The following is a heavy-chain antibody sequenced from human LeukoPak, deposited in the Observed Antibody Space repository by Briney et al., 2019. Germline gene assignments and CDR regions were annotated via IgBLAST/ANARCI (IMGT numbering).Heavy chain of an antibody. CDR1: GFTFSSYA. J-gene: IGHJ4*02. D-gene: IGHD3-22*01. V-gene: IGHV3-23*01. CDR2: IGDNGDST. CDR3: AKDYYDSSGYPPVDY. Sequence: GGSLRLSCAASGFTFSSYAMSWVRQAPGKGLEWVSTIGDNGDSTYYADSVKGRFTISRDNSKNTLYLQMDSLRAKDTAVYYCAKDYYDSSGYPPVDYWGQGTLVTVSS.